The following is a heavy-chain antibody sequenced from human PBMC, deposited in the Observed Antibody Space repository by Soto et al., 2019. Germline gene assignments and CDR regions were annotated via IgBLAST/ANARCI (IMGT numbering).Heavy chain of an antibody. J-gene: IGHJ6*02. Sequence: GGSMRLSCAACGFTFCSYEINWVRQAPGKGLEWVSYISISGSSTYYADSVKGRFTISRDNAKNSLYLQMNSLRAEDTAVYYCAREGTRKNYFYYYGMGVWGQRPTVTLSS. D-gene: IGHD1-1*01. V-gene: IGHV3-48*03. CDR3: AREGTRKNYFYYYGMGV. CDR1: GFTFCSYE. CDR2: ISISGSST.